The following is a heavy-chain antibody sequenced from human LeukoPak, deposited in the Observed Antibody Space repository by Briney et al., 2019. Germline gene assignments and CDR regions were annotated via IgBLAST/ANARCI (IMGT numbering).Heavy chain of an antibody. CDR1: GGSISRSFYY. J-gene: IGHJ4*02. V-gene: IGHV4-39*01. CDR2: IYYSDSGKM. D-gene: IGHD6-6*01. Sequence: SETLSLTCTVSGGSISRSFYYWGWIRQSPGKGLEWIGSIYYSDSGKMYYNPSLKSRVTMSADTSKNQFSLRVSSVTAADTAVYYCARHFAYSSSSYFDYWGQGSLVTVSS. CDR3: ARHFAYSSSSYFDY.